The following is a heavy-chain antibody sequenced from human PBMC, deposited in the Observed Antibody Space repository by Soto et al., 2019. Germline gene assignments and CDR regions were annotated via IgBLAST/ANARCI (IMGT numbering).Heavy chain of an antibody. CDR3: ARSQGGSSSLDIYYYYYYGMDV. V-gene: IGHV1-69*13. J-gene: IGHJ6*02. D-gene: IGHD2-15*01. CDR1: GGTFSTYA. Sequence: SVKVSCKAPGGTFSTYAISWVRQAPGQGIERMGGVIPIFGTPKYAQKFQGRVTITADESTSTGYMELRSLRSEDTAVYYCARSQGGSSSLDIYYYYYYGMDVWGQGTTVTVSS. CDR2: VIPIFGTP.